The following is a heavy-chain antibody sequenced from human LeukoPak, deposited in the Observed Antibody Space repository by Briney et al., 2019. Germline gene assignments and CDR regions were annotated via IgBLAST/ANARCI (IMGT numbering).Heavy chain of an antibody. Sequence: ASVKVSCKASGYTFTSYGISWVRQAPGQGLEWMGWISAYNGNTNYAQKLQGRVTMTTDTSTSTAYMELRSLRSDDTAVYYCARVRANVDTAMVTSLPNFDPWGQGTLVTVSS. CDR1: GYTFTSYG. V-gene: IGHV1-18*01. CDR3: ARVRANVDTAMVTSLPNFDP. CDR2: ISAYNGNT. D-gene: IGHD5-18*01. J-gene: IGHJ5*02.